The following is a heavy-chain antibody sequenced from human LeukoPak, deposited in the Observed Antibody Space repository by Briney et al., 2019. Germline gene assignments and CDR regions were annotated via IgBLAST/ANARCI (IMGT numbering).Heavy chain of an antibody. CDR3: ARALARGYSYGLIYYYYGMDV. V-gene: IGHV4-31*03. CDR1: GGSISSGGYY. J-gene: IGHJ6*02. D-gene: IGHD5-18*01. Sequence: SETLSLTCTVSGGSISSGGYYWSWIRQHPGKGLEWSGYIYYSGSTYYNPSLKSRVTISVDTSKNQSSLKLSSVTAADTAVYYCARALARGYSYGLIYYYYGMDVWGQGTTVTVSS. CDR2: IYYSGST.